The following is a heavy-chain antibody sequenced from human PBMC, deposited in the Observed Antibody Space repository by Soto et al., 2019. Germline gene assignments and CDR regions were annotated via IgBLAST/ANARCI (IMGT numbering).Heavy chain of an antibody. CDR1: GGSISSSGSY. J-gene: IGHJ4*02. CDR3: ARAAANIDY. D-gene: IGHD2-2*01. Sequence: QVQLQESGPGLVKPSRTLSLTCTVSGGSISSSGSYWTWIRQHPGKGLEWIGYISYSGSTVYNPSLESRVTISVDTSKNQFSLNLSSVTAADTAVYYCARAAANIDYWGQGTLVTVSS. V-gene: IGHV4-31*03. CDR2: ISYSGST.